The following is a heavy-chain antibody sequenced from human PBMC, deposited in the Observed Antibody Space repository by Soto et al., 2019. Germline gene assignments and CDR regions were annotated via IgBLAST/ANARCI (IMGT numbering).Heavy chain of an antibody. CDR3: ARGGVYSNWLGY. CDR1: GRYFSGYY. CDR2: INHSGST. J-gene: IGHJ4*02. V-gene: IGHV4-34*01. D-gene: IGHD4-4*01. Sequence: SETLSLTCAVYGRYFSGYYWSCIRQPPGKGLEWIGEINHSGSTNYNPSLKSRVTISVDTSKNKFSLKLSSVTAADTAVYYCARGGVYSNWLGYWGQGTLVTVSS.